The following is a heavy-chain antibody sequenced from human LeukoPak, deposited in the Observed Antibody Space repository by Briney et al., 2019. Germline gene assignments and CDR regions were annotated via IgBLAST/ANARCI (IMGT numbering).Heavy chain of an antibody. J-gene: IGHJ4*02. Sequence: GRSVRLSCAASGFTFSSYGMHWVRQAPGKGLEWVAAIWYDGSNKYYADSVKGRFTISRDNSKNTLYLQMNSLRAEDTAVYYCATAGYSSGWYPDYWGQGTLVTVSP. CDR2: IWYDGSNK. CDR1: GFTFSSYG. V-gene: IGHV3-33*01. CDR3: ATAGYSSGWYPDY. D-gene: IGHD6-19*01.